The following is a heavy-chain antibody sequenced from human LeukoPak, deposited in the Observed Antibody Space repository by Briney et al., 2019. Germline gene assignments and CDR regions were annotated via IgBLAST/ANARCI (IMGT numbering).Heavy chain of an antibody. V-gene: IGHV7-4-1*02. D-gene: IGHD6-13*01. J-gene: IGHJ4*02. CDR1: GYTFTNYA. CDR2: INTNTGNP. CDR3: ARGGYLAADPPFDY. Sequence: ASVKVSCKASGYTFTNYAMNWVRQAPGQGLEWMGWINTNTGNPTYVKGFAGRFVFSLDTSVSTAYLQISSLNSEDTAVYYCARGGYLAADPPFDYWGQGALVTVSS.